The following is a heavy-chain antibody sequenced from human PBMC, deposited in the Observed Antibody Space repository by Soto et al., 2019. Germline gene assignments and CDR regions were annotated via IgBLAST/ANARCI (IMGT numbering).Heavy chain of an antibody. CDR1: GGSFSGYY. D-gene: IGHD6-19*01. V-gene: IGHV4-34*01. J-gene: IGHJ5*02. Sequence: SETLSLTCAVYGGSFSGYYWSWIRQPPGKGLEWIGEINHSGSTNCNPSLKSRVTISVDTSKNQFSLKLSSVTAADTAVYYCARSYDQWLVHNWFDPWGQGTLVTVSS. CDR3: ARSYDQWLVHNWFDP. CDR2: INHSGST.